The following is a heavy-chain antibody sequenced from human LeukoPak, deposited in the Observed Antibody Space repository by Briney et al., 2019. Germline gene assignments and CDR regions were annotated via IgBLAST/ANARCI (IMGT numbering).Heavy chain of an antibody. CDR1: GYTFTGYY. V-gene: IGHV1-2*02. CDR3: ARGHSDIWYSLGH. CDR2: INPNSGGT. J-gene: IGHJ4*02. D-gene: IGHD1-26*01. Sequence: ASVKVSCKTSGYTFTGYYIHWVRQASGQGLEWVAWINPNSGGTKYSQQFPGRVTLTRDTSISTAYTELSRLTSDDTAVYYCARGHSDIWYSLGHWGQGTLVTVSA.